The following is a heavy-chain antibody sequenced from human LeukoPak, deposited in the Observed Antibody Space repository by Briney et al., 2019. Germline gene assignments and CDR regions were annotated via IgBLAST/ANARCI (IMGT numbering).Heavy chain of an antibody. V-gene: IGHV4-34*01. Sequence: PSETLSLTCAVYGGSFSGYYWSWIRQPPGKGLEWIGEINHSGSTNYNPSLKSRVTISVDTSKNQFSLKLSSVTAADTAVYYCARVRIQLWEDPSDYWGQGTLVTVSS. J-gene: IGHJ4*02. D-gene: IGHD5-18*01. CDR1: GGSFSGYY. CDR2: INHSGST. CDR3: ARVRIQLWEDPSDY.